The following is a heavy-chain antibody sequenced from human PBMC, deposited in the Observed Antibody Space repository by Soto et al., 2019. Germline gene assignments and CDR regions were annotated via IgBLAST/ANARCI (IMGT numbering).Heavy chain of an antibody. Sequence: EVQLVESGGGLVQPGGSLKLSCAASGFTFSGSAMHWVRQASGKGLEWVGRIRSKANSYATAYAASVKGRFTISRDDSKNTAYLQMNSLKTEVTAVYYCTRVYGDYPDYWGQGTLVTVSS. CDR1: GFTFSGSA. V-gene: IGHV3-73*02. J-gene: IGHJ4*02. CDR3: TRVYGDYPDY. CDR2: IRSKANSYAT. D-gene: IGHD4-17*01.